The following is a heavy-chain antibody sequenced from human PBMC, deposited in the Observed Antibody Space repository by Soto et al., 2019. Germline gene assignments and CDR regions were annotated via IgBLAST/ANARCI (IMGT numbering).Heavy chain of an antibody. CDR1: GYIFVNYG. CDR3: VMVDNYVTPTPQDV. V-gene: IGHV1-18*01. D-gene: IGHD3-16*01. Sequence: QVQLVQSGDGVKKPGASVKVSCKASGYIFVNYGIAWVRQAPRQGLEWMGWISPYTGNTHSASKVQGRLTMTTDTXXSTAYMDLGSLTSDDTAVYYCVMVDNYVTPTPQDVWGQGTTVTVSS. J-gene: IGHJ6*02. CDR2: ISPYTGNT.